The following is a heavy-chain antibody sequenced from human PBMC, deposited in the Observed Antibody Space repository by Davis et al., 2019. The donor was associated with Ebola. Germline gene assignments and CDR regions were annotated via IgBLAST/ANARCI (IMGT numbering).Heavy chain of an antibody. J-gene: IGHJ4*02. CDR3: AKSRFSVGATTDFDY. Sequence: GESLKISCAASGFTFSSYSMNWVRQAPGKGLEWVAVISYDGSNKYYADSVKGRFTISRDNSKNTLYLQMNSLKAEDTAVYYCAKSRFSVGATTDFDYWGQGTLVTVSS. V-gene: IGHV3-30*18. CDR2: ISYDGSNK. CDR1: GFTFSSYS. D-gene: IGHD1-26*01.